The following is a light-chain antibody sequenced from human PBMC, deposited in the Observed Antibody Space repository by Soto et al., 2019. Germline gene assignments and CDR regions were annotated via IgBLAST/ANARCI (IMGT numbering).Light chain of an antibody. CDR1: QSVSSY. CDR2: DAS. J-gene: IGKJ5*01. V-gene: IGKV3-11*01. CDR3: QQRSNWRIT. Sequence: EIVRTQSPATLSVSPGERATLSCRASQSVSSYLAWYQQKPGQAPRLLIYDASNRATGIPARFSGSGSGTDFTLTISSLEPEDFAVYYCQQRSNWRITFGQGTRLEI.